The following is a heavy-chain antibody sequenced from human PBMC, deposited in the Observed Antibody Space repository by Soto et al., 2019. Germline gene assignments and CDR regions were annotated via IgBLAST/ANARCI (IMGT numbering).Heavy chain of an antibody. CDR2: ISYDGSNK. Sequence: GGSLRLSCAASGFTFSSYGMHWVRQAPGKGLEWVAVISYDGSNKYYADSVKGRFTISRDNSKNTLYLQMNSLRAEDTAVYYCAKASHTGGFDPWGQGTLVTVSS. V-gene: IGHV3-30*18. CDR1: GFTFSSYG. D-gene: IGHD3-10*01. CDR3: AKASHTGGFDP. J-gene: IGHJ5*02.